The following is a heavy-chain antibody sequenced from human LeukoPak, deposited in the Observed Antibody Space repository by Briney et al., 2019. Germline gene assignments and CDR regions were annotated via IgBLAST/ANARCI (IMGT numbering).Heavy chain of an antibody. CDR3: TKATQSAAGYFQH. D-gene: IGHD6-13*01. J-gene: IGHJ1*01. Sequence: GGSLRLSCAASGFTVSSSYMNWVRQAPGRGLEWVSLLYDDGRTYYADSVKGRFTISRDNSRNTLYLQVNSLKAEDTAVYYCTKATQSAAGYFQHWGQGTLVTVSS. CDR1: GFTVSSSY. V-gene: IGHV3-53*01. CDR2: LYDDGRT.